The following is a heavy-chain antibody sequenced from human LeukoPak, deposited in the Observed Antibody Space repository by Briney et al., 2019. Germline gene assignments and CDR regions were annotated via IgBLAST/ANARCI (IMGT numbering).Heavy chain of an antibody. V-gene: IGHV3-30*02. CDR3: AKDPRSTVRGASEVSN. CDR1: GFTFSSYG. CDR2: IRYDGSNK. Sequence: GGSLRLSCAASGFTFSSYGMHWVRQAPGKGLEWVAFIRYDGSNKYYADSVKGRFTISRDNSKNTLYLQMNSLRAEDTAVYYCAKDPRSTVRGASEVSNWGQGTLVTVSS. D-gene: IGHD3-10*01. J-gene: IGHJ4*02.